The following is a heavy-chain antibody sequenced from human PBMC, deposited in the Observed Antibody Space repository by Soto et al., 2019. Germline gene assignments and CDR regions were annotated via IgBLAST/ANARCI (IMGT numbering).Heavy chain of an antibody. D-gene: IGHD3-22*01. CDR2: ISGSGGST. CDR3: AKAYYYDSSGYYLGGAFDI. J-gene: IGHJ3*02. Sequence: GGSLRLSCAASGLTFSIYAMSWVRQAPGKGLEWVSAISGSGGSTYYADSVKGRFTISRDNSKNTLYLQMNSLRAEDTAVYYCAKAYYYDSSGYYLGGAFDIWGQGTMVTVSS. CDR1: GLTFSIYA. V-gene: IGHV3-23*01.